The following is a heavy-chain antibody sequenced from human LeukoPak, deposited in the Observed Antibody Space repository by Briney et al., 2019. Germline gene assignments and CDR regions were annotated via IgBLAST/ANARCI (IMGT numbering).Heavy chain of an antibody. J-gene: IGHJ4*02. D-gene: IGHD5-18*01. V-gene: IGHV4-39*01. CDR2: VDYSGGT. CDR1: GASISNPDYY. Sequence: PSETLSLTCTVSGASISNPDYYWGWIRQPPGKGLEWIGSVDYSGGTYYNPSLNGRVTIAVDTSSDQVSLNLNSVTAADTAVYYCARRSNKGPYSYITNDYWGQGTLVIVSS. CDR3: ARRSNKGPYSYITNDY.